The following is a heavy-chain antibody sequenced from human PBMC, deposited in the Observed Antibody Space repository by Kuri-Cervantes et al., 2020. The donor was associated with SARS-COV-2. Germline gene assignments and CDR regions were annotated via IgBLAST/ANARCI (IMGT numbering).Heavy chain of an antibody. J-gene: IGHJ6*02. CDR2: IIPIFGTA. Sequence: SVKVSCKASGGTFSSYAISWVRQAPGQGLEWMGGIIPIFGTANYAQKFQGRVTITADKSTSTAYMELSSLRSEDTAVYYCARDQGGTIFDVINYAMDVWGQGTTVTVSS. V-gene: IGHV1-69*06. CDR1: GGTFSSYA. D-gene: IGHD3-3*01. CDR3: ARDQGGTIFDVINYAMDV.